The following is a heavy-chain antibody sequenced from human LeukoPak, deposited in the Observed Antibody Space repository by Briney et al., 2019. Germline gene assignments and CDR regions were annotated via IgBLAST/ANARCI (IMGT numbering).Heavy chain of an antibody. CDR3: ARDNTASGYSYSLDAFDI. J-gene: IGHJ3*02. CDR1: GYTFTGYY. Sequence: SSVKVSCKASGYTFTGYYMHWVRQAPGQGLEWMGWINPNSGGTNYAQKFQGRVTMTRDTSISTAYMELSRLRSDDTAVYYCARDNTASGYSYSLDAFDIWGQGTMVTVSS. CDR2: INPNSGGT. D-gene: IGHD5-18*01. V-gene: IGHV1-2*02.